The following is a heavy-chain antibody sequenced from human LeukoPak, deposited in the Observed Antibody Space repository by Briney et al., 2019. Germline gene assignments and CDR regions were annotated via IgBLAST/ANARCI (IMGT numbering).Heavy chain of an antibody. CDR2: IYHSGST. Sequence: SETLSLTCAVSGGSISSGGYSWSWIRQPPGKGLEWIGYIYHSGSTYYNPSLKSRVTISVDRSKNQFSLKLSSVTAADTAVYYCARLTDYYDSSGYPFDAFDIWGQGTMVTVSS. CDR1: GGSISSGGYS. D-gene: IGHD3-22*01. V-gene: IGHV4-30-2*01. CDR3: ARLTDYYDSSGYPFDAFDI. J-gene: IGHJ3*02.